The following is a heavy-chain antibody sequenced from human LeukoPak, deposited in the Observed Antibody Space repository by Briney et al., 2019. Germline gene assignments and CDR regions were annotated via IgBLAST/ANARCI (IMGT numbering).Heavy chain of an antibody. J-gene: IGHJ4*02. CDR2: INPRSNFI. V-gene: IGHV3-21*06. CDR3: ATSGRPKDSSGYYYYAY. CDR1: GFTFSTSA. D-gene: IGHD3-22*01. Sequence: GESLRLSCSASGFTFSTSAMSWVRQAPGKALEWVSSINPRSNFIDYAGSVRGRFTISRDNARNSLYLQMNSLRAEDTAVYYCATSGRPKDSSGYYYYAYWGQGTLVTVSS.